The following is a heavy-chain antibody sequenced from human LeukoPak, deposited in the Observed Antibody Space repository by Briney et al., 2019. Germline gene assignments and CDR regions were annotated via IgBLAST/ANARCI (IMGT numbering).Heavy chain of an antibody. CDR2: FDPADGEP. V-gene: IGHV1-24*01. Sequence: ASVKVSCKISGYTLTEVSMHWVRQAPGKGLEGMGRFDPADGEPIYAQKFQGRVTMSEDTSTDTAYMDLSSQRSEDTAVYYCATEVVGYGDVHYFDSWGQGTLVTVSS. J-gene: IGHJ4*02. CDR3: ATEVVGYGDVHYFDS. D-gene: IGHD4-17*01. CDR1: GYTLTEVS.